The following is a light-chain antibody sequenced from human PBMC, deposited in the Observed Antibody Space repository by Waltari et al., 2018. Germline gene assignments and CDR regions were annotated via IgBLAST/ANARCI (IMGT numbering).Light chain of an antibody. J-gene: IGLJ2*01. CDR2: SNS. CDR3: ASWDYSLNGVV. Sequence: QPVVTQPPSASGTPGQRVTIPCSGSSSNIESNPVNWYQQLPGRAPKLLIYSNSHRPSGVPDRLSASTSGRSASLAISGLQSEDEGNYYCASWDYSLNGVVYGGGTKLTVL. V-gene: IGLV1-44*01. CDR1: SSNIESNP.